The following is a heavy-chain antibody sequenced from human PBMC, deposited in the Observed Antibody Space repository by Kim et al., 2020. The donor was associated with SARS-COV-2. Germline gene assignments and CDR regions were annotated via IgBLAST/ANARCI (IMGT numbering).Heavy chain of an antibody. Sequence: KSRVTISVDTSKNQFSLKLSSVTAADTAVYYCARGSTVTTTTYYYYGMDVWGQGTTVTVSS. CDR3: ARGSTVTTTTYYYYGMDV. J-gene: IGHJ6*02. V-gene: IGHV4-34*01. D-gene: IGHD4-17*01.